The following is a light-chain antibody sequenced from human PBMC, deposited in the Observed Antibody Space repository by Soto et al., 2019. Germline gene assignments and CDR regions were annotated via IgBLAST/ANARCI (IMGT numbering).Light chain of an antibody. CDR1: QGISSY. Sequence: IQLTQSPSSLSASVGDRVTITCRASQGISSYLAWYQQKPGKAPKLLISAASTLLGGLPSRFGGSGSGTEFTLTISSLQPDDFATYYCQHYNSYSEAFGQGTKVDIK. J-gene: IGKJ1*01. CDR3: QHYNSYSEA. V-gene: IGKV1-9*01. CDR2: AAS.